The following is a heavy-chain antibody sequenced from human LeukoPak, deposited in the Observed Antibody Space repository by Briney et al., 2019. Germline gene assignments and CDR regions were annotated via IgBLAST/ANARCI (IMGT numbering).Heavy chain of an antibody. J-gene: IGHJ4*02. V-gene: IGHV1-2*02. Sequence: ASVKVSCKASGYTFTGYYMHWVRQAPGQGLEWMGWINPNSGGTNYAQKFQGRVTMTRDTSISTAYLQWSSLKASDTAMYYCARHVRSGDYYGSGSYLDYWGQGTLVTVSS. D-gene: IGHD3-10*01. CDR2: INPNSGGT. CDR1: GYTFTGYY. CDR3: ARHVRSGDYYGSGSYLDY.